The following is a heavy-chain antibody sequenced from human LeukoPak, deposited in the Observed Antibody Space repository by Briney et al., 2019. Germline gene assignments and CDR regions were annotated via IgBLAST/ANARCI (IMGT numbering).Heavy chain of an antibody. CDR3: AKRPYSSSWYLDY. CDR2: ISSSGSTI. D-gene: IGHD6-13*01. V-gene: IGHV3-11*04. Sequence: GGSLRLSCAASGFTFSDYYMSWIRQAPGKGLEWVSYISSSGSTIYYANSVKGRFTISRDNSKNTLYLQMNSLRAEDTAVYYCAKRPYSSSWYLDYWGQGTLVTVSS. J-gene: IGHJ4*02. CDR1: GFTFSDYY.